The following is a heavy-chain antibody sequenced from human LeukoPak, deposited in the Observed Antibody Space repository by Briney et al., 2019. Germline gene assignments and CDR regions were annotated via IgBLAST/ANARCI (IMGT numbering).Heavy chain of an antibody. V-gene: IGHV3-48*02. CDR1: RFTFSSYG. CDR2: ISSSSSTI. Sequence: PGGSLRLSCVASRFTFSSYGMNWVRQAPGKGLEWVSYISSSSSTIYYADSVKGRFTISRDNAKNSLFLQMNSLRDEDTAVYYCARDLDYSNYKFDYWGQGTLVTVSS. J-gene: IGHJ4*02. CDR3: ARDLDYSNYKFDY. D-gene: IGHD4-11*01.